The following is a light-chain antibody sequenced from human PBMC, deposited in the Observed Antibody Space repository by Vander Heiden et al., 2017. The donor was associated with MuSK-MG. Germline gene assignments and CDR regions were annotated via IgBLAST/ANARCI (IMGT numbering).Light chain of an antibody. Sequence: VQIAQSPSTLSASVGDRVNITCRSSHTISSWLAWYQQKPWKAAKLLIYKVSSFVSGVPSRFSGCGSVTEFTLTIIILQPDDFATYYCQLDNSYPWAFGQGTKVEIK. CDR3: QLDNSYPWA. CDR1: HTISSW. J-gene: IGKJ1*01. V-gene: IGKV1-5*03. CDR2: KVS.